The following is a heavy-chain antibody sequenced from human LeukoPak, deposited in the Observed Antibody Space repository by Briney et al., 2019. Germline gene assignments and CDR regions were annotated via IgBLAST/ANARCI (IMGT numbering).Heavy chain of an antibody. D-gene: IGHD5-18*01. CDR1: GFTFSDYW. J-gene: IGHJ4*02. CDR3: ARDMDTAMVTLDY. CDR2: IKQDGSAK. Sequence: AGGSLRLSCAASGFTFSDYWMHWVRQAPGKGLEWVANIKQDGSAKYYADSVKGRFTISRDNSKNTLYLQMNSLRAEDTAVYYCARDMDTAMVTLDYWGQGTLVTVSS. V-gene: IGHV3-7*01.